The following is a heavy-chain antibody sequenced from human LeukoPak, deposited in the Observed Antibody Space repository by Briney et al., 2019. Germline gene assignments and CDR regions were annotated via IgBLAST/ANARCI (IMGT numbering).Heavy chain of an antibody. CDR3: ARETGWENAPPRFDP. J-gene: IGHJ5*02. Sequence: ASVKVPCKASGYTFTTYYMHWVRQAPGQGLEWMGVINPSGGSSSYAQKFQGRITMTRDMATSTVYMDLSSLRSEDTAVYYCARETGWENAPPRFDPWGQGSLVTVSS. V-gene: IGHV1-46*01. CDR1: GYTFTTYY. CDR2: INPSGGSS. D-gene: IGHD1-26*01.